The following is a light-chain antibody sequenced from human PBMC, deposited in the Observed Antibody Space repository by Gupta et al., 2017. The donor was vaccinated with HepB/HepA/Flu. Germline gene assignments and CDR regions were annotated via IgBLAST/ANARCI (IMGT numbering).Light chain of an antibody. CDR1: SSDVGGFDY. V-gene: IGLV2-14*01. Sequence: QSALTQIASVSGSPGQSITISCTGTSSDVGGFDYVSWYQQYPGKAPKVMIYDVSNRPSGVSNRFSGSKSGKTASLTISGLQAEDEADYYCSSYTSGSTRGVCGGGTKLTV. CDR3: SSYTSGSTRGV. J-gene: IGLJ2*01. CDR2: DVS.